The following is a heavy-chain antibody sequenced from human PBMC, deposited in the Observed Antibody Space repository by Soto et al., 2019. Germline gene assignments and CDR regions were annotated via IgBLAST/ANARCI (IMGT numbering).Heavy chain of an antibody. J-gene: IGHJ4*02. V-gene: IGHV1-18*01. CDR2: ISAFNGKT. D-gene: IGHD5-12*01. CDR3: ARGQGDNGYDLQIDH. CDR1: GYTFPNYG. Sequence: ASVKVSCKASGYTFPNYGINWVRQAPGQGLEWMGWISAFNGKTIYAQRFQGKFTMTTDTSATIAYMALRSLESDDTAVYYCARGQGDNGYDLQIDHWGQGTLVTVSS.